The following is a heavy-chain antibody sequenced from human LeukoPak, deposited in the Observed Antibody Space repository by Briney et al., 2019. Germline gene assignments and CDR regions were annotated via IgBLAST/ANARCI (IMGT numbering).Heavy chain of an antibody. CDR3: TLVRLAV. J-gene: IGHJ6*02. Sequence: PGRSLRLSCAASGFTFSNAWMSWVRQAPGKGLEWVGRIKSKSDGGTTDYAAHVKGRFTISRDDAKKPVYRQLNSLKIEDTAVYYCTLVRLAVWGQGTTVTVS. V-gene: IGHV3-15*01. CDR2: IKSKSDGGTT. CDR1: GFTFSNAW.